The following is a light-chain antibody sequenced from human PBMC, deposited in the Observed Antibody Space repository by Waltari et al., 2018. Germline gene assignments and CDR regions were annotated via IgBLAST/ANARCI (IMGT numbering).Light chain of an antibody. CDR1: QSLVQSDGNTF. V-gene: IGKV2-30*02. CDR2: KVS. J-gene: IGKJ2*01. CDR3: LQSSQWPYA. Sequence: DVVMTQSPLSLAVTLGQPASISCWSSQSLVQSDGNTFLNWVHQRPGQSPRRLIYKVSNRESGVPDRFSGSGSGTDFTLKISRVEAEDVGIYYCLQSSQWPYAFGQGTKLEIK.